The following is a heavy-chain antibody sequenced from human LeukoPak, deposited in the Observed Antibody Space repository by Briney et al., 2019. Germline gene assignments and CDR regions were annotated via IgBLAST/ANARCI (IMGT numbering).Heavy chain of an antibody. Sequence: ASVKVSCKASVYIFTGYYMHWVRQAPGQGLEWMGWIGPNSGGTNYAQEFQGRVTMTRDTSTTTAYMELSGLRSDDTAMYYCARDRAHVGTVVDAFDVWGQGTMVTVSS. J-gene: IGHJ3*01. V-gene: IGHV1-2*02. D-gene: IGHD4-23*01. CDR3: ARDRAHVGTVVDAFDV. CDR1: VYIFTGYY. CDR2: IGPNSGGT.